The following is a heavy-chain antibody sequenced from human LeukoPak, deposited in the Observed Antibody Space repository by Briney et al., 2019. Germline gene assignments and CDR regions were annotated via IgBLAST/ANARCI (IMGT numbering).Heavy chain of an antibody. CDR2: ISSSGSTI. CDR3: ARGGWFGELLFDY. D-gene: IGHD3-10*01. V-gene: IGHV3-48*03. J-gene: IGHJ4*02. CDR1: GFTFSSYE. Sequence: PGGSLRLSCAASGFTFSSYEMNWVRQAPGKGLEWVSYISSSGSTIYDADSLKGRFTISRDNAKNSLYLQMNSLRAEDTALYYCARGGWFGELLFDYWGQGTLVTVSS.